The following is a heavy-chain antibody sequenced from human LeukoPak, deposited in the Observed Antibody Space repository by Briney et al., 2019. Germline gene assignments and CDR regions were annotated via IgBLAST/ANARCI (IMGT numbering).Heavy chain of an antibody. V-gene: IGHV3-30*18. D-gene: IGHD6-13*01. Sequence: GRSLRLSCAASGFSLTTFDIHWVRQAPGKGLEWVALISYDGRDIYYLDSVEGRFTISRDNSKNTVYLQMNSLRTEDTAVYYCAKIGPYSSSWTGFFDYWGQGTLVTVSS. CDR1: GFSLTTFD. J-gene: IGHJ4*02. CDR2: ISYDGRDI. CDR3: AKIGPYSSSWTGFFDY.